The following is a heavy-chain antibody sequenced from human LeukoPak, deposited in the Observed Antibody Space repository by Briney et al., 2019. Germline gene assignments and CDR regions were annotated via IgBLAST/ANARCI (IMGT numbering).Heavy chain of an antibody. CDR3: XXXXXXXXXSGSYSPHYYYGMDV. CDR1: GFTFSSYS. D-gene: IGHD3-10*01. Sequence: PGGSLRLSCAASGFTFSSYSMNWVRQAPGKGLEWVSYISSSSSTIYYADSVKGRFTISRDNAKNSLYLQMNSLRDENTAVYYCXXXXXXXXXSGSYSPHYYYGMDVWGQGTTVTVSS. CDR2: ISSSSSTI. J-gene: IGHJ6*02. V-gene: IGHV3-48*02.